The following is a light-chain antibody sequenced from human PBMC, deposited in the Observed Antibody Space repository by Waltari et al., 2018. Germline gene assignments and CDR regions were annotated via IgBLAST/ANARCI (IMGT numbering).Light chain of an antibody. CDR2: KDI. J-gene: IGLJ3*02. Sequence: SYELTQPPSVSVSPGQTARITCSGDALPQQYVSWYQQKPGQAPVVVIYKDIERPSEIPERFSGSTSGTIVTLTISGVQAEDEADYYCQASDDTGTYGVFGGGTKLTVL. CDR3: QASDDTGTYGV. CDR1: ALPQQY. V-gene: IGLV3-25*03.